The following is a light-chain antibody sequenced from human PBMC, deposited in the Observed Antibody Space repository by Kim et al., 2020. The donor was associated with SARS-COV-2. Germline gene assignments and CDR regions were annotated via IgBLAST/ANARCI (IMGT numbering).Light chain of an antibody. V-gene: IGLV2-14*03. Sequence: GQSIPISGAGTSSDVGNNNYVSWYQQHPDKVPKRIIYDVTNRPSGVSNRFSGSKSGNAASLTISSLQTEDEADYYCSSYTNNIWIFGGGTKLTVL. CDR3: SSYTNNIWI. CDR2: DVT. CDR1: SSDVGNNNY. J-gene: IGLJ2*01.